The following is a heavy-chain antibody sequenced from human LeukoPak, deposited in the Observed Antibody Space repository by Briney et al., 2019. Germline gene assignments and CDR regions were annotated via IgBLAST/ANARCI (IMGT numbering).Heavy chain of an antibody. J-gene: IGHJ4*02. CDR3: AKEAVRGYFVGVGPTYYFDY. V-gene: IGHV3-48*03. D-gene: IGHD3-9*01. CDR1: GFTFGNYE. CDR2: ISSSGSTI. Sequence: GGSLRLSCTASGFTFGNYEMNWVRQAPGKGLEWISYISSSGSTIDYADSVKGRFTTSRDNAKNSLYLQMNSLRAEDTAVYYCAKEAVRGYFVGVGPTYYFDYWGQGTLVTVSS.